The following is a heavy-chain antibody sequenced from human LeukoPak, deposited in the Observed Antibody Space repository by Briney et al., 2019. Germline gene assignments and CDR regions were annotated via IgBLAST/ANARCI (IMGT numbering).Heavy chain of an antibody. J-gene: IGHJ5*02. V-gene: IGHV4-59*02. CDR2: MFYSGTT. CDR3: ARIMPSDYSTTP. D-gene: IGHD4-11*01. CDR1: GASVTSYY. Sequence: SETLSLTCSVSGASVTSYYWTWNRQPPGKGLESIGYMFYSGTTNYNPSLKSRVTISMDTSKNQFSLKLTSVTAADTAVYYCARIMPSDYSTTPWGQGTLVTVSS.